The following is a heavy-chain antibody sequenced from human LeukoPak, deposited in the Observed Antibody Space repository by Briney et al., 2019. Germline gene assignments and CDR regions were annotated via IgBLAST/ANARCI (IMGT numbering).Heavy chain of an antibody. CDR2: IYYSGST. D-gene: IGHD3-10*01. Sequence: PSETLSLTCTVSGGSISSSSYYWGWIRQPPGKGLEWIGSIYYSGSTYYNPSLKSRVTISVDTSKNQFSLKLSSVTAADTAVYYCARDRSNYYGSGSPPYYFDYWGQGTLVTVFS. CDR1: GGSISSSSYY. J-gene: IGHJ4*02. V-gene: IGHV4-39*07. CDR3: ARDRSNYYGSGSPPYYFDY.